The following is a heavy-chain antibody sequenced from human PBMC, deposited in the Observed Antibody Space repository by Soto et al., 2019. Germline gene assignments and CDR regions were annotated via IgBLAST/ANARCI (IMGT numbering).Heavy chain of an antibody. J-gene: IGHJ4*02. CDR3: AKDRRYYSRSWPFY. CDR2: ISYDGTYK. V-gene: IGHV3-30*18. Sequence: QVQLVESGGGVVQPGRSLRLSCAASGSSFSSYGIHWFRQVPGKGLEWVAVISYDGTYKHYADSVKGRFTFSRDNSKNTVYLQMNTLRAEDTAVDYCAKDRRYYSRSWPFYWGQGTLVTVSS. D-gene: IGHD6-13*01. CDR1: GSSFSSYG.